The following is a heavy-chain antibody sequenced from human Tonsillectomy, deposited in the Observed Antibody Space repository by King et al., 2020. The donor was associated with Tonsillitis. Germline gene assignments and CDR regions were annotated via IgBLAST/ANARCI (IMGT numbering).Heavy chain of an antibody. CDR3: SRRESSSGWKHYDY. V-gene: IGHV1-18*01. J-gene: IGHJ4*02. CDR2: ISSYNGNT. D-gene: IGHD6-19*01. CDR1: GYTFTSYG. Sequence: QLVQSGAEVKKPGAAVKISCKASGYTFTSYGISWVRQAPGQGLEGMGWISSYNGNTNYAQKLQDRVTMTTDTSTSTAYMELRSLRCDDTAVYYCSRRESSSGWKHYDYWGQGTLVTVSS.